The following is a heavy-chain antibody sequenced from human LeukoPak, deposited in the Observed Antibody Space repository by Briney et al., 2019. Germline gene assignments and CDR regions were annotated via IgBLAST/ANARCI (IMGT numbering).Heavy chain of an antibody. CDR3: VREFYDFWSGYYGSEFDY. D-gene: IGHD3-3*01. CDR1: GFTFSSYG. V-gene: IGHV3-33*01. J-gene: IGHJ4*02. CDR2: IWYDGSNK. Sequence: PGGSLRLSCAASGFTFSSYGMHWVRQAPGKGLEWVAVIWYDGSNKYYADSVKGRFTISRDNSKNTLYLQMNSLRAKDTAVYYCVREFYDFWSGYYGSEFDYWGQGTLVTVSS.